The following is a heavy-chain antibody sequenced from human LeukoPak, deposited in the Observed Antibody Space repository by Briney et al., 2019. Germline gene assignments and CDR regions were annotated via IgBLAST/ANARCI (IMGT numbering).Heavy chain of an antibody. Sequence: GESLKISCKGSGYSFTSYWIGWVRQMPGKGLEWMGIIYPGDSDTRYSPSFQGQVTISADKSISTAYLQWSSLKASDTAMYYCARHLGQLGPTYYDGMDVWGQGTTVTVSS. V-gene: IGHV5-51*01. CDR1: GYSFTSYW. CDR2: IYPGDSDT. CDR3: ARHLGQLGPTYYDGMDV. J-gene: IGHJ6*02. D-gene: IGHD6-6*01.